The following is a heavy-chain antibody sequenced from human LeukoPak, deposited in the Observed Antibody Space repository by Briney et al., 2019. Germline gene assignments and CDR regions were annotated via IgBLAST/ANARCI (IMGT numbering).Heavy chain of an antibody. CDR3: ARDLLLWFVEPFDY. D-gene: IGHD3-10*01. Sequence: ASVKVSCKASGYTFTSYGISWVRQAPGQGLEWMGWISAYNGNTNYAQKLQGRVTMTTDTSTSTAYMELRSLRSDDTAVYYCARDLLLWFVEPFDYWGQGTLVTVSS. CDR2: ISAYNGNT. J-gene: IGHJ4*02. V-gene: IGHV1-18*01. CDR1: GYTFTSYG.